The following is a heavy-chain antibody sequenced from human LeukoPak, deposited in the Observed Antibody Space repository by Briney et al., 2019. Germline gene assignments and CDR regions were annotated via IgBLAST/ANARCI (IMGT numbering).Heavy chain of an antibody. V-gene: IGHV3-48*01. Sequence: GESLRLSCAASGFTFSSYSMNWVRQAPGKGLEWVSYISSSSSTIYYADSVKGRFTISRDNAKNSLYLQMNSLRAEDTAVYYCARDRRRGYSYGSDAFDIWGQGTMVAVSS. CDR3: ARDRRRGYSYGSDAFDI. D-gene: IGHD5-18*01. CDR1: GFTFSSYS. CDR2: ISSSSSTI. J-gene: IGHJ3*02.